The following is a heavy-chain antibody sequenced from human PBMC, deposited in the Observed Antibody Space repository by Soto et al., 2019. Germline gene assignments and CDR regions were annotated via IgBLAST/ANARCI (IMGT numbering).Heavy chain of an antibody. Sequence: GGSLRLSCAASGFTFSTSWMDWVRQTPGKGLEWVANINPDGSAKNYVDPVKGRFTTSRDNAKNSLFLQMSSLTAEDSGLYFCSRYLDFWGQGTLVTVSS. CDR3: SRYLDF. V-gene: IGHV3-7*01. J-gene: IGHJ4*02. CDR1: GFTFSTSW. CDR2: INPDGSAK.